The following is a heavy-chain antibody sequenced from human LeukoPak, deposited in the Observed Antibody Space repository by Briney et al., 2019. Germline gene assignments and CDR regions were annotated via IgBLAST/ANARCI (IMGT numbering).Heavy chain of an antibody. CDR2: ISSSSSYI. D-gene: IGHD6-6*01. V-gene: IGHV3-21*01. Sequence: GGSLRLSCAASGFTFSSYSMNWVRQAPGKRLEWVSSISSSSSYIYYADSVKGRFTISRDNAKNSLYLQMNSLRAEDTAVYYCARGAIAARPGWFDPWGQGTLVTVSS. CDR3: ARGAIAARPGWFDP. CDR1: GFTFSSYS. J-gene: IGHJ5*02.